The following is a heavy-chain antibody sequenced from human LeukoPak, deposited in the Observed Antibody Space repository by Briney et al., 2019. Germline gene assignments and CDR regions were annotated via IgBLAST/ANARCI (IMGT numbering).Heavy chain of an antibody. CDR1: GFPFSFFE. J-gene: IGHJ4*02. V-gene: IGHV3-48*03. Sequence: GGSLRLSCAVSGFPFSFFEINWVRQAPGKGLEWVSNIGSSGRTRYYADSVKGRFSISRDNAKNSLYLQMNSLRVEDTGVYYCAFLAVASDFDYWGQGALVTVSS. D-gene: IGHD6-19*01. CDR2: IGSSGRTR. CDR3: AFLAVASDFDY.